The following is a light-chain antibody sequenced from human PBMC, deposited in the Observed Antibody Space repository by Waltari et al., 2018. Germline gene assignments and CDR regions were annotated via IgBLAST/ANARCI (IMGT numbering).Light chain of an antibody. V-gene: IGLV1-44*01. CDR2: SSS. J-gene: IGLJ2*01. CDR1: SSNIGRNS. CDR3: AAWDDSLTLVV. Sequence: QSVLTQPPSASVTPGQRVTISCSGTSSNIGRNSVNWYQQLPGMAPKLLIYSSSQRPSGVPDRFSASKSGTSATLAISGPQSEDEADYYCAAWDDSLTLVVFGGGTKLTVL.